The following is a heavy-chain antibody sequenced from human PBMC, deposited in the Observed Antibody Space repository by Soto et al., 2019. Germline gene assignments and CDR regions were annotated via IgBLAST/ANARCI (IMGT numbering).Heavy chain of an antibody. V-gene: IGHV1-69*06. CDR3: AGRCDGTNCLAHFDY. D-gene: IGHD2-2*01. CDR2: IIPIFGTP. Sequence: SVKVSGKASGGTFNNYVINWVRQAPGQGLEWMAGIIPIFGTPNYAQKFQGRVTITADKSTSTAYMELNSLRSEDTAVYYCAGRCDGTNCLAHFDYWGQGTLVTVSS. J-gene: IGHJ4*02. CDR1: GGTFNNYV.